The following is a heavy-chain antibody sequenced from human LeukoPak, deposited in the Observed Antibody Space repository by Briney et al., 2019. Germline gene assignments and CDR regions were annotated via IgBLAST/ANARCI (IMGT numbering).Heavy chain of an antibody. V-gene: IGHV1-18*01. CDR1: GYTFTSYG. J-gene: IGHJ4*02. D-gene: IGHD6-6*01. CDR2: ISASNGNT. Sequence: ASVKVSCKASGYTFTSYGISWVRQAPGQGLEWMGWISASNGNTNYAQKFQGRVNMTTDTSTSTAYMELRSLRSDDTAVYYCARGNGYSSSSYFDYWGQGTLVTVSS. CDR3: ARGNGYSSSSYFDY.